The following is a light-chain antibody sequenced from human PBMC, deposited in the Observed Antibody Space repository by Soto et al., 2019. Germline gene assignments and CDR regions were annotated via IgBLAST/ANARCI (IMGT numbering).Light chain of an antibody. V-gene: IGKV3-20*01. CDR1: QSVSSSY. J-gene: IGKJ3*01. CDR2: GAS. Sequence: EIVLTQSPGTLSLSPGERATLSCRASQSVSSSYLAWYQQKPGQAPRLLIYGASSRATGIPDRFSGSGSGADFTLTISRLEPEDFAVYYCQQYGSSHTFSPGTKVDIK. CDR3: QQYGSSHT.